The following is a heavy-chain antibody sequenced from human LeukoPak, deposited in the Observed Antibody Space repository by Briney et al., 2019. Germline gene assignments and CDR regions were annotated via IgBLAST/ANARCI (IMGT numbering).Heavy chain of an antibody. J-gene: IGHJ4*02. CDR3: ARDLSSGHPGGFDY. CDR2: ISSSSSTI. Sequence: GGSLRLSCAASGFTFSSYSMNWVRQAPGKGLEWVSYISSSSSTIYYADSVKGRFTISRDNAKNSVYLQMNSLTVEDTAAYFCARDLSSGHPGGFDYWGQGALVTVSS. V-gene: IGHV3-48*01. CDR1: GFTFSSYS. D-gene: IGHD3-3*01.